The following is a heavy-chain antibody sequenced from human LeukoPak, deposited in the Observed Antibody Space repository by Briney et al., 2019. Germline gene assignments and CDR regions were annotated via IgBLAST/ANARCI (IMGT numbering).Heavy chain of an antibody. CDR3: TRPTIAVAGTGWIDAFDI. D-gene: IGHD6-19*01. CDR1: GFTFSGHW. V-gene: IGHV3-7*03. Sequence: GGSLRLSCAASGFTFSGHWMSWVRQAPGKGLEWVANINQGGSDKYYVDSVKGRFTISRDNANNLLYLQMNSLRAEDTAVYYCTRPTIAVAGTGWIDAFDIWGQGTMVTVSS. J-gene: IGHJ3*02. CDR2: INQGGSDK.